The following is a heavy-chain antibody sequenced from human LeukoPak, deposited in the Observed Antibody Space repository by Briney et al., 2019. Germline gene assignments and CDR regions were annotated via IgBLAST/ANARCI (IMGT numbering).Heavy chain of an antibody. CDR3: ARSTWMERYYYYGMDV. J-gene: IGHJ6*02. CDR2: IYTSGST. D-gene: IGHD1-1*01. CDR1: GGSISSYY. V-gene: IGHV4-4*07. Sequence: PSETLSLTCTVSGGSISSYYWSWIRQPAGKGLEWIGRIYTSGSTNYNPSLKSRVTMSVDTSKNQFSLKLSSVTAADTAVYYCARSTWMERYYYYGMDVWGQGTLVTVSS.